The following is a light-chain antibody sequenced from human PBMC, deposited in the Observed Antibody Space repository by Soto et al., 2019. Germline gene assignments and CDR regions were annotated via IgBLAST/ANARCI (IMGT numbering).Light chain of an antibody. J-gene: IGKJ2*01. CDR3: QQSYRTPPT. Sequence: DIQMTQSPSSLSASVGDRVTITCRANQTINDYLNWYQQKPGKAPNLLIYAASLLQSGVPSRFSGSRSGTDFTLTISSLQTDDSPTYYCQQSYRTPPTFGQGTKVEI. CDR1: QTINDY. V-gene: IGKV1-39*01. CDR2: AAS.